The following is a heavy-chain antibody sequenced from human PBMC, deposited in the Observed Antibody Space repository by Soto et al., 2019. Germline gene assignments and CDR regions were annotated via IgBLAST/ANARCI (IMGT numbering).Heavy chain of an antibody. CDR1: GFIFSNYS. J-gene: IGHJ4*02. V-gene: IGHV3-30-3*01. Sequence: XGSLRLTFLVAGFIFSNYSMDWVRQAPGKGLEWVTVISDDGNNKYYADSVKGRFTISRDNSKSTLYLQMNRLRPEDTAVYYCAKDLSIGAADYYFDDWGLGTLVTVSS. CDR3: AKDLSIGAADYYFDD. CDR2: ISDDGNNK. D-gene: IGHD6-13*01.